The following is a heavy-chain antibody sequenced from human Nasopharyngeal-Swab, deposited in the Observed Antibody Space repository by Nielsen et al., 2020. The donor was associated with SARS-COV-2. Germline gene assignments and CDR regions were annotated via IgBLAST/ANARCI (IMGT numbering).Heavy chain of an antibody. V-gene: IGHV3-7*01. CDR3: ASSHYDFWSGYYLGVDY. J-gene: IGHJ4*02. CDR2: IKQDGSKK. D-gene: IGHD3-3*01. CDR1: GFTFSSYW. Sequence: GGSLRLSCAASGFTFSSYWMSWVRQAPGKGLEGVSNIKQDGSKKYYVDSVKGRFTISRDNAKNSLYLQMNSLRAEDTAGYYCASSHYDFWSGYYLGVDYWGQGTLVTVSS.